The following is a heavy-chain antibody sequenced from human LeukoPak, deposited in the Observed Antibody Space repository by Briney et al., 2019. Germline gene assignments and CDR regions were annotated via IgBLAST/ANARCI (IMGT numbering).Heavy chain of an antibody. CDR3: AGGIVGVHAY. V-gene: IGHV4-38-2*01. CDR1: DFSISSAYY. D-gene: IGHD1-26*01. Sequence: SETLSLTCGASDFSISSAYYWGWIRQPPGKGLEWIGSFYHGGDTYYNPSLKSRVTISVDTPKNQFSLKLRTVTAADTAVYYCAGGIVGVHAYWGQGILVTVSS. CDR2: FYHGGDT. J-gene: IGHJ4*02.